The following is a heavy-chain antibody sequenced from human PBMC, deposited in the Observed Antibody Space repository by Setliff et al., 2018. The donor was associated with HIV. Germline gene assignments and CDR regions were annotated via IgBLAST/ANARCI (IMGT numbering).Heavy chain of an antibody. V-gene: IGHV4-28*03. CDR2: VTHSGTT. J-gene: IGHJ6*02. Sequence: PSETLSLTCAVSGYSISSSNWWGWIRQPPGKGLEWIGEVTHSGTTTYDPSLKSRITISVDTSKNQFSLKLTSVTAADTAVYYCARGRCSGTNCYGVDYYGMDVWGQGTTVTVSS. D-gene: IGHD2-2*01. CDR3: ARGRCSGTNCYGVDYYGMDV. CDR1: GYSISSSNW.